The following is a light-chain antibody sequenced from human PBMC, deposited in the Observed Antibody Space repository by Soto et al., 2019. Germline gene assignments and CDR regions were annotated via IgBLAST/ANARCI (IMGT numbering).Light chain of an antibody. CDR1: QSISSY. J-gene: IGKJ4*01. Sequence: DIHMTQSPSSLSASVGDRVTITFRASQSISSYLNWYQQKPGKAPKLLIYAASSLQSGGPSRFSGSGSGTDFTLTISSMQPEDVATYYCQQSYSTPLSYGGGTKVDI. CDR3: QQSYSTPLS. CDR2: AAS. V-gene: IGKV1-39*01.